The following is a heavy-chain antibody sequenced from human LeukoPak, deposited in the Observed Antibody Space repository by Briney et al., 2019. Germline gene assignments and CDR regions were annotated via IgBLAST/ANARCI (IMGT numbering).Heavy chain of an antibody. J-gene: IGHJ5*02. CDR2: IYYSGSA. D-gene: IGHD3-9*01. Sequence: SETLSLTCTVSGGSISSSSYYWGWIRQPPGKGLGWIGSIYYSGSAYYNPSLKSRVTISVDTSKNQFSLKLSSVTAADTAVYYCATDGDFDWGREFDPWGQGTLVTVSS. CDR1: GGSISSSSYY. V-gene: IGHV4-39*07. CDR3: ATDGDFDWGREFDP.